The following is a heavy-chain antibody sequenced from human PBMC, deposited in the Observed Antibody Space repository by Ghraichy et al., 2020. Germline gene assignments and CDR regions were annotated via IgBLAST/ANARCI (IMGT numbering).Heavy chain of an antibody. CDR2: INIGIGNT. Sequence: ASVKVSCKASGYTFTNYALHWVRQAPGQSLEWMGWINIGIGNTMYSQKFQGRVTITRDTSASTAYMELSSLRSEDTTVYYCARTDHGRNVYQIGRDWGQGTLVTFSS. D-gene: IGHD2-15*01. V-gene: IGHV1-3*04. CDR3: ARTDHGRNVYQIGRD. J-gene: IGHJ4*02. CDR1: GYTFTNYA.